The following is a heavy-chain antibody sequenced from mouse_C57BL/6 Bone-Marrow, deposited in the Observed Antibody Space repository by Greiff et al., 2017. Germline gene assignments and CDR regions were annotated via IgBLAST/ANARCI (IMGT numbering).Heavy chain of an antibody. CDR1: GYSITSDY. V-gene: IGHV3-8*01. CDR3: ARWGYSNYVHWYFDV. CDR2: ISYSGST. J-gene: IGHJ1*03. D-gene: IGHD2-5*01. Sequence: EVKVVESGPGLAKPSQTLSLTCSVTGYSITSDYWNWIRKFPGNKLEYMGYISYSGSTYYNPSLKSRISITRDTSKNQYYLQLNSVTTEDTATYYCARWGYSNYVHWYFDVWGTGTTVTVSS.